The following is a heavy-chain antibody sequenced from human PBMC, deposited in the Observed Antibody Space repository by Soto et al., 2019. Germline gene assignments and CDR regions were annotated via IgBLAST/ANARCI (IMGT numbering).Heavy chain of an antibody. V-gene: IGHV3-74*01. Sequence: PGGSLRLSCAASRFTFKTYWMHWVRQAPGKGLLWVSRINADGSTTNYADSVKGRFAISRDNAKNTLFLQMNSLRAEDTSVYYCVRGRNDGVNAFDIWGQGTMVTVSS. CDR3: VRGRNDGVNAFDI. CDR1: RFTFKTYW. J-gene: IGHJ3*02. CDR2: INADGSTT. D-gene: IGHD3-10*01.